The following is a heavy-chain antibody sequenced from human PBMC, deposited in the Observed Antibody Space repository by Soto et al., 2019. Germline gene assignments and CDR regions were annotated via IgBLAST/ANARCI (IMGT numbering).Heavy chain of an antibody. CDR1: GGTFSSYA. J-gene: IGHJ3*02. CDR2: IIPIFGTA. Sequence: QVQLVQSGAEVKKPGSSVKVSCKASGGTFSSYAISWVRQAPGQGLEWMGGIIPIFGTANYAQKFQGRVTITADESTSTAYMELSSLRSEYTAVYYCARDRRQQLAWGDAFDIWGQGTMVTVSS. CDR3: ARDRRQQLAWGDAFDI. D-gene: IGHD6-13*01. V-gene: IGHV1-69*01.